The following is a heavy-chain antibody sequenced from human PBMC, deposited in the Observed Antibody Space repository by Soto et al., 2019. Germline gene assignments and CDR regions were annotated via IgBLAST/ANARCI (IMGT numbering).Heavy chain of an antibody. CDR2: ISYDGSNK. V-gene: IGHV3-30*18. CDR1: GFTFSSYG. CDR3: AKDQLGYCSSTSCYRMDV. Sequence: QVPLVESGGGVVQPGRSLRLSCAASGFTFSSYGMHWVRQAPGKGLEWVAVISYDGSNKYYADSVKGRFTISRDNSKNTLYLQMNSLRAEDTAVYYCAKDQLGYCSSTSCYRMDVWGQGTTVTVSS. J-gene: IGHJ6*02. D-gene: IGHD2-2*01.